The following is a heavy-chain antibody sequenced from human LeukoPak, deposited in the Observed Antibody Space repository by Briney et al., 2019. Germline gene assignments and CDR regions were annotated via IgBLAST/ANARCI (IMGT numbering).Heavy chain of an antibody. V-gene: IGHV4-59*01. Sequence: SETLSLTCTVSGGSISSYYWSWIRQPPGKGLEWIGYIYYSGSTNYNPSLKSRVTISVDMSKNQFSLKLSSVTAADTAVYYCARAGGVWFDPWGQGTLVTVSS. J-gene: IGHJ5*02. CDR3: ARAGGVWFDP. D-gene: IGHD3-3*01. CDR2: IYYSGST. CDR1: GGSISSYY.